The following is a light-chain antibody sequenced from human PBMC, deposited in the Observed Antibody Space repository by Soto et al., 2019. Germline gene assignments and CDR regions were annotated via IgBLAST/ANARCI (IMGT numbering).Light chain of an antibody. CDR2: GAS. Sequence: IVMTQSPAPLSVSPGERATLSCKASQSVSSNLAWYQQKPGQAPRLLIYGASTRATGIPARFSGSGSGTECTLTISSLQSEDFAVYYCQQYNNWPQTLGQGTKVDIK. V-gene: IGKV3-15*01. CDR1: QSVSSN. J-gene: IGKJ1*01. CDR3: QQYNNWPQT.